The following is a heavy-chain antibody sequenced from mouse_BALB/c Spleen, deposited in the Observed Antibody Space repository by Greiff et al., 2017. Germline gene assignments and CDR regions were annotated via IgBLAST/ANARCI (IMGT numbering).Heavy chain of an antibody. Sequence: EVQLVESGGGLVKPGGSLKLSCAASGFTFSSYTMSWVRQTPEKRLEWVATISSGGSYTYYPDSVKGRFTISRDNAKNTLYLQMSILKSEDTAMYYCTSFDYWGQGTTLTVSS. V-gene: IGHV5-6-4*01. CDR2: ISSGGSYT. J-gene: IGHJ2*01. CDR1: GFTFSSYT. CDR3: TSFDY.